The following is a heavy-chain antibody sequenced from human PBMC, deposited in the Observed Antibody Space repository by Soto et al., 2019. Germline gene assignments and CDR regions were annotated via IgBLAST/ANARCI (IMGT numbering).Heavy chain of an antibody. V-gene: IGHV4-30-4*01. D-gene: IGHD5-18*01. Sequence: LSLTCTVSGGSISSGDYYWSWIRHPPGNGLDWIGYIYYSGSTYYNPSLKSRVTISVDTSKNQFSLKLSSVTAADTAVYYCARVRIQRLYYFDYWGQGTLVTVSS. CDR3: ARVRIQRLYYFDY. CDR2: IYYSGST. CDR1: GGSISSGDYY. J-gene: IGHJ4*02.